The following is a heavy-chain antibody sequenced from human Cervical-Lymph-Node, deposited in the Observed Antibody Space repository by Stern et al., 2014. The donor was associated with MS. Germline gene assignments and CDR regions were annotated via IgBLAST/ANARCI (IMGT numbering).Heavy chain of an antibody. Sequence: VQLVESGGGVVQPGRSLRLSCAASGFTFSSYGMHWVRQAPGKGLEWVAVIWYDGSNKYYADSVKGRFTISRDNSKNTLYLQMTSLRAEDTAVYYCARSSSPSPYYYYGMDVWGQGTTVTVSS. D-gene: IGHD6-13*01. J-gene: IGHJ6*02. CDR2: IWYDGSNK. V-gene: IGHV3-33*01. CDR3: ARSSSPSPYYYYGMDV. CDR1: GFTFSSYG.